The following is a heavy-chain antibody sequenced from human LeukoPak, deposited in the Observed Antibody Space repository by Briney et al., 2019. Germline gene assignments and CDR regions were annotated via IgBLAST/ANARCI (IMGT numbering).Heavy chain of an antibody. CDR2: INPSGGST. V-gene: IGHV1-46*01. Sequence: SVKVSCKASGYTFTNYYIHCVRQAPGQGLEWTGIINPSGGSTSYAQKFQGRVTMTRDTSTSTVYMELSSLRSEDTAVYYCAREGPYSDSTRSRFDYWGQGTLVTVSS. D-gene: IGHD3-16*01. CDR1: GYTFTNYY. J-gene: IGHJ4*02. CDR3: AREGPYSDSTRSRFDY.